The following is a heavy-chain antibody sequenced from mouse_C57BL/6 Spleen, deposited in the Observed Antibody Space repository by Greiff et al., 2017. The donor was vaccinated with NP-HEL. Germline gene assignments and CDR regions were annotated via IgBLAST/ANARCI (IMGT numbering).Heavy chain of an antibody. CDR2: IDPSDSYT. CDR1: GYTFTSYW. D-gene: IGHD2-2*01. CDR3: ARAGYGYDGFAY. J-gene: IGHJ3*01. V-gene: IGHV1-59*01. Sequence: QVQLQQPGAELVRPGTSVKLSCKASGYTFTSYWMHWVKQRPGPGLEWIGVIDPSDSYTNYNQQFKGKATLTVDTSSSTAYMQLSSLTSEDSAVYYCARAGYGYDGFAYWGKGTLVTGSA.